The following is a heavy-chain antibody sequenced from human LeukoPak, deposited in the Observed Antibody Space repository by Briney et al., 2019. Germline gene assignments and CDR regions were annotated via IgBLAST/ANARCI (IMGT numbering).Heavy chain of an antibody. Sequence: SETLSLTCAVYGGSFSGYYWSWIRQPPGKGLEWIGEINHSGSTNYNPSLKSRVTISVDTSKNQFSLKLSSVTAADTAVCYCARLPQGWDSSSPPHWGQGTLVTVSS. CDR3: ARLPQGWDSSSPPH. CDR2: INHSGST. CDR1: GGSFSGYY. J-gene: IGHJ4*02. D-gene: IGHD6-13*01. V-gene: IGHV4-34*01.